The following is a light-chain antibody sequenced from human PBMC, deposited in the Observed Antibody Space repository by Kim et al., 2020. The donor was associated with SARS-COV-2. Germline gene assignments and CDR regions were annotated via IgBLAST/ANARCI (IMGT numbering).Light chain of an antibody. Sequence: LVLTQSPAIVSLSPGESATLSCRASQSVVCGYLAWYQQKPGQPPRLLIYGASNRATGIPDRFSGSGSGTDFTLTISRLEPEDSAIYYCQEFSSSLYTFAKGTKLESK. J-gene: IGKJ2*01. V-gene: IGKV3-20*01. CDR3: QEFSSSLYT. CDR1: QSVVCGY. CDR2: GAS.